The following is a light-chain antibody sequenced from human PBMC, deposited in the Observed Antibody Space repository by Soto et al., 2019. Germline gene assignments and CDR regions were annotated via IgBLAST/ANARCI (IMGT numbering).Light chain of an antibody. Sequence: QSLLTQPASVSGSPGQSIAISCTGTSSDVGGYSYVSWYQQQPGKAPKLVISDVSNRPSGVSDRFSGSKSGNTASPTISGLQTEDEADYYCASYTTSSTYVFGTGTKVTV. V-gene: IGLV2-14*01. CDR3: ASYTTSSTYV. CDR2: DVS. CDR1: SSDVGGYSY. J-gene: IGLJ1*01.